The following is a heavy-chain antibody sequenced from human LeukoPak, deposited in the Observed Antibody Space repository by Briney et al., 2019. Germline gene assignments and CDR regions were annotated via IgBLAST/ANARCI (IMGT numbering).Heavy chain of an antibody. CDR3: ARGIVVQPSANWFDP. J-gene: IGHJ5*02. V-gene: IGHV1-3*01. CDR2: INADDGNT. D-gene: IGHD2-2*01. CDR1: GYTFTTYA. Sequence: AASVNVSCKASGYTFTTYAIHWVRQAPGQRLEWMGLINADDGNTRYSQRFQGRVTITRDTSANTAYMELSSLRFEDTAVYYCARGIVVQPSANWFDPWGQGTPVTVSS.